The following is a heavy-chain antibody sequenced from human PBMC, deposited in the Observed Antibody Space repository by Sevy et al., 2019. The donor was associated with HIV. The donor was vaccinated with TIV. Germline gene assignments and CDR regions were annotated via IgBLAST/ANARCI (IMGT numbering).Heavy chain of an antibody. CDR1: GFTLSADW. CDR2: INSDGAAT. D-gene: IGHD3-10*01. Sequence: GGSLRLSCAASGFTLSADWMHWVRQTPGKGLVCVPRINSDGAATHYADSVKGRFIISRDNGKNSLYLQMNSLRVEDTGLYYCTRGTRGVVQSWGQGTLVTVSS. V-gene: IGHV3-74*01. CDR3: TRGTRGVVQS. J-gene: IGHJ5*02.